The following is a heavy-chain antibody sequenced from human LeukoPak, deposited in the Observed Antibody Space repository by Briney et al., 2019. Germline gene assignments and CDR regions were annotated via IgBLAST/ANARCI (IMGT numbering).Heavy chain of an antibody. Sequence: GGSLRLSCAASGFTVSSNYMSWVRQAPGKGLESVANIKQDGSEEYYVDSVKGRFTISRDNAKNSLYLQMNSLRAEDTAVYYCARDLYYDSSGYAYYYYGMDVWGQGTTVTVSS. CDR2: IKQDGSEE. D-gene: IGHD3-22*01. V-gene: IGHV3-7*01. CDR1: GFTVSSNY. CDR3: ARDLYYDSSGYAYYYYGMDV. J-gene: IGHJ6*02.